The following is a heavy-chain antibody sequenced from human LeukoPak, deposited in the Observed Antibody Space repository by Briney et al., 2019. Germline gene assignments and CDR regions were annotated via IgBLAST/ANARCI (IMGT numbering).Heavy chain of an antibody. CDR1: GYTLTELS. J-gene: IGHJ4*02. D-gene: IGHD2-2*01. Sequence: ASVKVSCKVSGYTLTELSMHWVRQAPGKGLEWMGGFDPEDGETIYAQKFQGRVTMTEDTSTDTAYMELSSLRSEDTAVYYCATEGYCSSTSCYAFDYWGQGTLVIVSS. V-gene: IGHV1-24*01. CDR3: ATEGYCSSTSCYAFDY. CDR2: FDPEDGET.